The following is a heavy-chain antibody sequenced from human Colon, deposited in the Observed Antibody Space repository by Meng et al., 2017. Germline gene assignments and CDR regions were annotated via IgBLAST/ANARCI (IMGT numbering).Heavy chain of an antibody. J-gene: IGHJ4*02. D-gene: IGHD3-10*01. Sequence: GESLKISCEASGYTFSNYWLGWVRQMPGKGLEWMGIIYAGDSDTNYSPSFQGQVTISVDKSVSTAYLQWSSLKASDTAMYYCARLAFGSGTYPSFVDYWGQGTLVTVSS. CDR3: ARLAFGSGTYPSFVDY. CDR1: GYTFSNYW. V-gene: IGHV5-51*01. CDR2: IYAGDSDT.